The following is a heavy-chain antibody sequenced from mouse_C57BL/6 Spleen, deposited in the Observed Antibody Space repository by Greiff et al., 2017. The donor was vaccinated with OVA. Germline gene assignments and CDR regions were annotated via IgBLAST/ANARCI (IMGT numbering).Heavy chain of an antibody. V-gene: IGHV14-4*01. J-gene: IGHJ2*01. Sequence: EVQLQQSGAELVRPGASVKLSCTASGFNIKDDYMHWVKQRPEQGLEWIGWIDPENGDTEYASKFQGKATITADTSSNTAYLQLSSLTSEDTAVYYCTTLSSYAYWGQGTTLTVSS. CDR3: TTLSSYAY. CDR2: IDPENGDT. D-gene: IGHD1-1*01. CDR1: GFNIKDDY.